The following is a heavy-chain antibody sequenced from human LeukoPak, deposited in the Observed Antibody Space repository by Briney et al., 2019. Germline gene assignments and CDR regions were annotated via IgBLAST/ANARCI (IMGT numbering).Heavy chain of an antibody. Sequence: GGSLRLSCAACGFTFSDYYVSGIRQARGKGRAWVSYISSSSSTIYYADSVKGRLTISRDNAKNSLYLQMNSLRAEDTAVYYCARDMAIGRVAVVEYWGQGTLVTVSS. D-gene: IGHD6-19*01. CDR3: ARDMAIGRVAVVEY. CDR1: GFTFSDYY. V-gene: IGHV3-11*01. CDR2: ISSSSSTI. J-gene: IGHJ4*02.